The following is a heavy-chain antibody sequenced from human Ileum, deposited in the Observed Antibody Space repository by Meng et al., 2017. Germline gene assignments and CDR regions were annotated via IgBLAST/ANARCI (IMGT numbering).Heavy chain of an antibody. CDR2: ISHSGVI. V-gene: IGHV4-59*08. CDR1: GGSINRQY. Sequence: QVQLRESGPGLVNPWETLSLTCTVSGGSINRQYWNWIRQPPWKGVEWIGYISHSGVINYNPSLKSRITISVDTSKTQFSLKMNSVTAADTAIYYCARLSNSDGYYYFDLWGRGTLVTVSS. CDR3: ARLSNSDGYYYFDL. D-gene: IGHD4-23*01. J-gene: IGHJ2*01.